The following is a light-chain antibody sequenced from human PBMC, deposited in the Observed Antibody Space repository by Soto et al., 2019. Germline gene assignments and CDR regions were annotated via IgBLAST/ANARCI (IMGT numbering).Light chain of an antibody. CDR2: DNN. Sequence: VLTQPPSVSATPGQTVTISCSGSNSNIGNNYVSWYQQLPGTAPKLLIYDNNKRPSEIPDRFSGSKSGPSATLGITGLQTGDEADYYCGTWDSSLSAGVFGTGTKVTVL. CDR3: GTWDSSLSAGV. J-gene: IGLJ1*01. V-gene: IGLV1-51*01. CDR1: NSNIGNNY.